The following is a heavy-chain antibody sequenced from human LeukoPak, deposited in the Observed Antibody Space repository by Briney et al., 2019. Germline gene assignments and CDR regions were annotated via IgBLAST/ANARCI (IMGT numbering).Heavy chain of an antibody. D-gene: IGHD5-24*01. J-gene: IGHJ5*01. Sequence: GGSLRLSCAASGFTFSRDWMNWVCQAPGKGLVWVSRINSDGSSTSYADSVKGRFTISRDNAKNTLFMLMICLSAEDTAVYYCARPLAGDGYNCFDYWGQGTQVTVSS. CDR3: ARPLAGDGYNCFDY. CDR2: INSDGSST. V-gene: IGHV3-74*01. CDR1: GFTFSRDW.